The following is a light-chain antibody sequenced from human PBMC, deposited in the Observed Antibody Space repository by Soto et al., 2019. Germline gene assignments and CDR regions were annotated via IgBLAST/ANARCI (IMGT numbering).Light chain of an antibody. V-gene: IGLV2-11*01. J-gene: IGLJ2*01. Sequence: QSALTQPRSVSGSPGQSVTISCTGNSNDVGGYNFVSWYQQHPGKVPKLFIYDVSRRPSGVPDRFSGSKSGNTASLTISGLQAEDEADYCCSSYAGSYTLVFGGGTKLAVL. CDR1: SNDVGGYNF. CDR3: SSYAGSYTLV. CDR2: DVS.